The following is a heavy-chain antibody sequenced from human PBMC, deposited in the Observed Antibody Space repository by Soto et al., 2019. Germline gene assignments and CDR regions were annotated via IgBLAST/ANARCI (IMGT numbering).Heavy chain of an antibody. J-gene: IGHJ4*02. CDR3: VRHPKYHQRTRLRFDY. CDR1: GFTFTSYA. D-gene: IGHD6-25*01. Sequence: SVKVSCKASGFTFTSYAVQWVRQARGQRLEWLGCIVVGSGNTNYAQKFRDRVTITRDRSISTAYMELSSLRSEDMVVYSCVRHPKYHQRTRLRFDYWGQGTLVTVSS. CDR2: IVVGSGNT. V-gene: IGHV1-58*01.